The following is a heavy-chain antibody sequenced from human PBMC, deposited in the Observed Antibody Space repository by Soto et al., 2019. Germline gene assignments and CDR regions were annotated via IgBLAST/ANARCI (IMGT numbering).Heavy chain of an antibody. V-gene: IGHV3-21*01. CDR1: GFTFSSYS. CDR2: ISSSSSYI. CDR3: ARGEDIVLMVYAEENYYGMDV. Sequence: EVQLVESGGGLVKPGGSLRLSCAASGFTFSSYSMNWVRQAPGKGLEWVSSISSSSSYIYYADSVKGRFTISRDNAKNSLYLQMNSLRAEDTAVYYCARGEDIVLMVYAEENYYGMDVWGQGTTVTVSS. D-gene: IGHD2-8*01. J-gene: IGHJ6*02.